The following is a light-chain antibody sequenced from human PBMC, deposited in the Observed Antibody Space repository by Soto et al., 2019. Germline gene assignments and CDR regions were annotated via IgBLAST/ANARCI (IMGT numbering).Light chain of an antibody. CDR1: SNDVGGYNY. J-gene: IGLJ1*01. CDR3: SSYSRSSSPYV. Sequence: QSVLTQPASVSGSPGQSITISCTGTSNDVGGYNYVSWYQQHPGKAPKLIIYDVSNRPSGVSNRFSDSKSGNTAYLTISGLQAEDEADYYCSSYSRSSSPYVFGTGTKLTVL. CDR2: DVS. V-gene: IGLV2-14*03.